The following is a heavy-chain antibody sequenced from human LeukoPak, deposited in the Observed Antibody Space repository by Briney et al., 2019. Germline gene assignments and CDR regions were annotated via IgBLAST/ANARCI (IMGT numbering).Heavy chain of an antibody. J-gene: IGHJ5*02. V-gene: IGHV3-21*01. D-gene: IGHD1-7*01. CDR3: ARVPNWNSVNWFDP. Sequence: MTGGSLRLSCAASGFTFSSYDMNWVRQAPGKGLEWVSSISSTSSYIYYADSVKGRFTISRDNAKNSLYLQMNSLRAGDTAVYYCARVPNWNSVNWFDPWGQGTLVTVSS. CDR1: GFTFSSYD. CDR2: ISSTSSYI.